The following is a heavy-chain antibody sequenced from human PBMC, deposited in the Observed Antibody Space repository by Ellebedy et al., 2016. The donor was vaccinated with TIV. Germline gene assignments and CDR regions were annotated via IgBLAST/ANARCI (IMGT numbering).Heavy chain of an antibody. CDR3: ARRMYYYGSGTYYKPGYFYYGMDV. J-gene: IGHJ6*02. CDR1: GYSFTTYW. CDR2: IYPGESDT. V-gene: IGHV5-51*01. Sequence: GESLKISCHASGYSFTTYWIAWVRQKPGKGLEWMGIIYPGESDTTYSPSFQGQVTISVDKSISTAYLQWSSLKASDTAMYYCARRMYYYGSGTYYKPGYFYYGMDVWGQGTTVTVSS. D-gene: IGHD3-10*01.